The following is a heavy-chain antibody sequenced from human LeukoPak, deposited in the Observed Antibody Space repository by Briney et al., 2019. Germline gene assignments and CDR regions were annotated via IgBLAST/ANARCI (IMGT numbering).Heavy chain of an antibody. CDR2: IRSKAYGGTT. J-gene: IGHJ3*02. Sequence: PGGSLRLSCTASGFTFGDYAMSWFRQAPGKGLEWVGFIRSKAYGGTTKYAASVKGRFTISRDNAKNSLYLQMNSLRAEDTALYYCAKEVFDYYGSGSYYFSGAFDIWGQGTMVTVSS. V-gene: IGHV3-49*03. CDR3: AKEVFDYYGSGSYYFSGAFDI. D-gene: IGHD3-10*01. CDR1: GFTFGDYA.